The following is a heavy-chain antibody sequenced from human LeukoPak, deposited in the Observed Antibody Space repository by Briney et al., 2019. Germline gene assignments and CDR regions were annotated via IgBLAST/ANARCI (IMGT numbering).Heavy chain of an antibody. CDR3: ARVLGYCSGGSCSSFDY. J-gene: IGHJ4*02. CDR2: INPSGGST. D-gene: IGHD2-15*01. Sequence: ASVKVSCKASGYTFTSYYMHWVRQAPGQGLEWMGIINPSGGSTSYAQKFQGRVTMTRDMSTSTVYMELSSLRSEDTAVYYCARVLGYCSGGSCSSFDYWGQGTLVTVSS. CDR1: GYTFTSYY. V-gene: IGHV1-46*01.